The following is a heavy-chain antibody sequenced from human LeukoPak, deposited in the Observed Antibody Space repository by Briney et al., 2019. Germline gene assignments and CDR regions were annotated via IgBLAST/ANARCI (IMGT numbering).Heavy chain of an antibody. V-gene: IGHV3-21*01. J-gene: IGHJ5*02. CDR3: ARVPQDYYDSSGSS. CDR1: GFTFSSYS. CDR2: ISSSSSYI. D-gene: IGHD3-22*01. Sequence: GRSLRLSCAASGFTFSSYSMNWVRQAPGKGLEWVSSISSSSSYIYYADSVKGRFTISRDNAKNSLYLQMNSLRAEDTAVYYCARVPQDYYDSSGSSWGQGTLVTVSS.